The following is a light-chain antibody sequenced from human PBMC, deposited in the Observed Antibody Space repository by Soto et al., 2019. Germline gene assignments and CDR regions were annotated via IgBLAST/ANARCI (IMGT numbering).Light chain of an antibody. Sequence: ALKQSAGTLSLSQGARATLSCRASQSIANNYLTWYQQKPGQAPRVLIYDASTRATGIPDRFSGSGSGTDFTLTISRLEPEDFAVYYCQQYGSSPWTFGQVAKV. CDR3: QQYGSSPWT. CDR1: QSIANNY. V-gene: IGKV3-20*01. J-gene: IGKJ1*01. CDR2: DAS.